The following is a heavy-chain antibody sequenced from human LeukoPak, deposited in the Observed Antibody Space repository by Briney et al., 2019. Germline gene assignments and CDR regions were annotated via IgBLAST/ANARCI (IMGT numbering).Heavy chain of an antibody. CDR2: ISYDGSNK. CDR3: ARDKAKVGTTNFDY. CDR1: GCTFSSYA. D-gene: IGHD1-26*01. Sequence: GGSLTLSCAASGCTFSSYAKHWLRQAPGNGLEWIAVISYDGSNKYYPASVKSRFTISRDNSKNPLYLQMSSLRAEDTAVYYCARDKAKVGTTNFDYWGQGTLVTVSS. J-gene: IGHJ4*02. V-gene: IGHV3-30-3*01.